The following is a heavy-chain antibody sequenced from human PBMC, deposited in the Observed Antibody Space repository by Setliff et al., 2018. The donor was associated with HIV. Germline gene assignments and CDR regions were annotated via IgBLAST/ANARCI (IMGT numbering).Heavy chain of an antibody. J-gene: IGHJ4*02. V-gene: IGHV4-38-2*01. Sequence: PSETLSLTCAVSGYSISSGYYWGWIRQPPGKGLEWIGSLFYGGSTHYTPSLKSRVSISVDTSKNQFSLRLSSVTAADTAVYYCARFDDNGYWVDLWGQGTLVTSPQ. CDR3: ARFDDNGYWVDL. CDR1: GYSISSGYY. CDR2: LFYGGST. D-gene: IGHD3-22*01.